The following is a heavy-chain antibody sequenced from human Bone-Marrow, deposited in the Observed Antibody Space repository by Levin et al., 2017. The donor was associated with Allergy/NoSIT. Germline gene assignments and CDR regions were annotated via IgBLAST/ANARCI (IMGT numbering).Heavy chain of an antibody. J-gene: IGHJ6*02. CDR2: ISSTSGIT. Sequence: GESLKISCAASGFDFSSYSMNWARQVPGKGLEWLSFISSTSGITYYADSVKGRFTISRDNAKNSLFLQMNSLRDGDSGVYYCVRDNPDSDYDDGSVPSDYDYTLDVWGQGTTVTVSS. CDR3: VRDNPDSDYDDGSVPSDYDYTLDV. CDR1: GFDFSSYS. V-gene: IGHV3-48*02. D-gene: IGHD3-22*01.